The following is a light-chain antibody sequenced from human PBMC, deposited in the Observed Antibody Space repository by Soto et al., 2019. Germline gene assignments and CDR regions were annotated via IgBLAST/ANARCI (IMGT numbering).Light chain of an antibody. V-gene: IGLV2-14*01. CDR3: SSYTTNNAHV. CDR2: EVF. Sequence: QPASISASPGQSISISCTGTSNDVGAFDYVSWYQQHPGKAPKLIIFEVFNRPSGVSTRFSGSKSGSTASLTISGLQAEDEADYFCSSYTTNNAHVFGGGTKLTVL. J-gene: IGLJ2*01. CDR1: SNDVGAFDY.